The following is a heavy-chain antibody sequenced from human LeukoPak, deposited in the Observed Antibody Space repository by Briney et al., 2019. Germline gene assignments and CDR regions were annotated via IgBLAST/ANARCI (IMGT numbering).Heavy chain of an antibody. D-gene: IGHD4-11*01. CDR3: AGVDYHFDY. Sequence: GGSLRLSCAASGFTFSSYGMHWVRQAPGKGLECVAVIWYDGSNKYYADSVKGRFTISRDNSKNTLYLQMNSLRAEDTAVYYCAGVDYHFDYWGQGTLVTVSS. CDR2: IWYDGSNK. V-gene: IGHV3-33*01. J-gene: IGHJ4*02. CDR1: GFTFSSYG.